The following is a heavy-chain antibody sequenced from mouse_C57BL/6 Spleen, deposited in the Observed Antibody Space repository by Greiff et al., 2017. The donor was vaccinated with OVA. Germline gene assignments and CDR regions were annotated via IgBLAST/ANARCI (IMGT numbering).Heavy chain of an antibody. V-gene: IGHV1-61*01. CDR2: IYPSDSET. J-gene: IGHJ1*03. CDR1: GYTFTSYW. CDR3: AMYDDYYWYFDV. D-gene: IGHD2-3*01. Sequence: QVQLQQPGAELVRPGSSVKLSCKASGYTFTSYWMDWVKQRPGQGLEWIGNIYPSDSETHYNQKFKDKATLTVDKSSSTAYMQLSSLTSEDSAVDYCAMYDDYYWYFDVWGTGTTVTVSS.